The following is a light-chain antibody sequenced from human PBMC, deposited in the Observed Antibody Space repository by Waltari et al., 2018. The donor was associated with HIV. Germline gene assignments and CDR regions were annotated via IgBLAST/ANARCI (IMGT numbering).Light chain of an antibody. J-gene: IGKJ5*01. CDR1: QSVLYNSHNKND. V-gene: IGKV4-1*01. CDR3: QQYYSIPIT. Sequence: DIVMTQSPASVSVSLGERVTINCTSSQSVLYNSHNKNDLVWYQQQSGLPPKVLLSWASTRESGVPDRFSGSGSGTQFSLTGSSLQADDVAVYYCQQYYSIPITFGQGTRLDIK. CDR2: WAS.